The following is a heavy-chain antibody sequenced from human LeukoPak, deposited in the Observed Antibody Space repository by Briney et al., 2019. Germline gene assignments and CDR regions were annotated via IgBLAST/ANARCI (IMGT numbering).Heavy chain of an antibody. CDR3: ARWGTYSSSWLGAFDI. CDR2: IKQDGSEK. CDR1: GFTFSSYW. D-gene: IGHD6-13*01. V-gene: IGHV3-7*05. J-gene: IGHJ3*02. Sequence: PGGSLRLSCAASGFTFSSYWMSWVRQAPGKGLEWVANIKQDGSEKYYVDSVKGRFTISRDNAKNSLYLQMNSLRAEDTAVYYCARWGTYSSSWLGAFDIWGQRTMVTVSS.